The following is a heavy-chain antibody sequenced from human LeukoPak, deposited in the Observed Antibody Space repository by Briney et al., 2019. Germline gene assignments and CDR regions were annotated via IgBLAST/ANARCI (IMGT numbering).Heavy chain of an antibody. CDR1: GYTLTELS. CDR2: FDPEDGET. CDR3: ATLSGSYTREGAFDI. Sequence: GASVKVSCKVSGYTLTELSMHWVRQAPGKGLEWMGGFDPEDGETIYAQKFQGRVTMTEDTSTDTAYMELSSLRSEDTAVYYCATLSGSYTREGAFDIWGQGTMVTVSS. J-gene: IGHJ3*02. D-gene: IGHD1-26*01. V-gene: IGHV1-24*01.